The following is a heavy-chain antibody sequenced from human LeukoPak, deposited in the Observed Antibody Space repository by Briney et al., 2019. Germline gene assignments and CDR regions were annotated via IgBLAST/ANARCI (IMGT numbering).Heavy chain of an antibody. CDR1: GYTFTGYC. V-gene: IGHV1-2*02. CDR2: INPNSGGT. J-gene: IGHJ4*02. Sequence: ASVKVSCKASGYTFTGYCMHWVRQAPGQGLEWMGWINPNSGGTNYAQKFQGRVTMTRDTSISTAYMELSRLRADDTAVYYCARDLGYYYGSGSFDYWGQGNLVTVSS. CDR3: ARDLGYYYGSGSFDY. D-gene: IGHD3-10*01.